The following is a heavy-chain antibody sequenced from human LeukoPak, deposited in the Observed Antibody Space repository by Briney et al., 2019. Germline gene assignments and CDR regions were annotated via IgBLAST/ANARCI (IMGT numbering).Heavy chain of an antibody. CDR2: INHSGST. J-gene: IGHJ4*02. CDR1: GGSFSCYY. Sequence: PSETLSLTCAVYGGSFSCYYWSWVRQPPGKGLEWIGEINHSGSTNYNPSLKSRVTISVDTSKNQFSLKLSSVTAADTAVYYCARWHYDFWSSYYGPFDYWGQGTLVTVSS. V-gene: IGHV4-34*01. D-gene: IGHD3-3*01. CDR3: ARWHYDFWSSYYGPFDY.